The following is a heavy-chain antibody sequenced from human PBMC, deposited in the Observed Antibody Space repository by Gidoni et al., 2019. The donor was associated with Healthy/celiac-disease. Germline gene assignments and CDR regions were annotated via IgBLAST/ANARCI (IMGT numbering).Heavy chain of an antibody. D-gene: IGHD6-19*01. CDR3: ANLVAGQYYYYYGMDV. V-gene: IGHV3-23*01. CDR1: GFTFSSYA. Sequence: EVQLLESGGGLVQPGGSLRLSCAASGFTFSSYAMSWVRQAPGKGLGWVSAISGSGGSTYYADSVKGRFTISRDNSKNTRYLQMNSLRAEDTAVYYCANLVAGQYYYYYGMDVWGQGTTVTVSS. CDR2: ISGSGGST. J-gene: IGHJ6*02.